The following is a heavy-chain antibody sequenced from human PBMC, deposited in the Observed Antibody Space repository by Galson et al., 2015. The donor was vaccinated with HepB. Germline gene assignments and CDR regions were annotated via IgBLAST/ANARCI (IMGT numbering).Heavy chain of an antibody. Sequence: ETLSLTCTVSGASISSYYWSWIRQPPGKGLEWIGYIYYSGSTNYNPSLKSRVTISVDTSKNQFSLKLSSVTAADTAVYYCARGGVSIEMATMEALTWFDPWGQGTLVTVSS. V-gene: IGHV4-59*01. CDR3: ARGGVSIEMATMEALTWFDP. CDR2: IYYSGST. D-gene: IGHD5-24*01. J-gene: IGHJ5*02. CDR1: GASISSYY.